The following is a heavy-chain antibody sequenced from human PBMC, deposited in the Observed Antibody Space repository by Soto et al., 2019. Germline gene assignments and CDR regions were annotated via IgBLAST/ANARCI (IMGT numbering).Heavy chain of an antibody. J-gene: IGHJ6*02. D-gene: IGHD6-13*01. CDR3: ARDADSSSWYWSYYYYGMDV. CDR1: GYTFTSYG. CDR2: ISAYNGNT. V-gene: IGHV1-18*01. Sequence: QVQLVQSGAEVKKPGSSVKVSCKASGYTFTSYGISWVRQAPGQGLEWMGWISAYNGNTNYAQKLQGRVTMTTDTSESTAYMELRSLRSDDTAVYYCARDADSSSWYWSYYYYGMDVWGQGTTVTVSS.